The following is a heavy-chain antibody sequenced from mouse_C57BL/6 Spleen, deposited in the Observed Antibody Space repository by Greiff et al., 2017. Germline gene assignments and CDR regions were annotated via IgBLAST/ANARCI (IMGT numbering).Heavy chain of an antibody. CDR2: IHPNSGST. V-gene: IGHV1-64*01. J-gene: IGHJ2*01. CDR3: ARSGGYYYFDY. Sequence: VQLQQPGAELVKPGASVKLSCKASGYTFTSYWMHWVKQRPGQGLEWIGMIHPNSGSTNYNEKFKSKATLTVDKSSSTAYMQLSSLTSEYSAVYYCARSGGYYYFDYWGQGTTLTVSS. CDR1: GYTFTSYW. D-gene: IGHD2-3*01.